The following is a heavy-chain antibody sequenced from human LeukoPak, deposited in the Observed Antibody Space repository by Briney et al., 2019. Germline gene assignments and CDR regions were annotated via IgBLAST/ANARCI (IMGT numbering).Heavy chain of an antibody. Sequence: GASVKVSCKASGGTFSSYAISWVRQATGQGLEWMGWMNPNSGNTGYAQKFQGRVTMTRNTSISTAYMELSSLRSEDTAVYYCASSSSYHYYYYMDVWGKGTTVTVSS. D-gene: IGHD6-6*01. V-gene: IGHV1-8*02. CDR1: GGTFSSYA. CDR3: ASSSSYHYYYYMDV. CDR2: MNPNSGNT. J-gene: IGHJ6*03.